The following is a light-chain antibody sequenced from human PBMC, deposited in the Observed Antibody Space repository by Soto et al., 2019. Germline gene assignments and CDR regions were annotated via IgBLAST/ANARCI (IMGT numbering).Light chain of an antibody. J-gene: IGLJ1*01. CDR2: SNY. V-gene: IGLV1-44*01. Sequence: QSVLTQSPSASGTPGQRVTISCSGSSSNIGSNTVNWYQHLPGTAPKLLIYSNYQRPSGVPDRFSGSKSGTSASLVISGLQSEGEADYYCAAWDDSLNGHYVFGTGTKVTVL. CDR1: SSNIGSNT. CDR3: AAWDDSLNGHYV.